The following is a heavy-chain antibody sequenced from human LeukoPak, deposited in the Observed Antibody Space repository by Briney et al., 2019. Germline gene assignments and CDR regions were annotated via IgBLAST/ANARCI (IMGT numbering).Heavy chain of an antibody. CDR2: INHSGST. Sequence: PSETLSLTCAVYGGSFSGYYWSWLRQPPGKGLEWIGGINHSGSTNYNPSLKSRVTISVDTSKNQFSLKLSSVTAADTAVYYCARGSNYYDSSGYYPDYWGQGTLVTVSS. CDR1: GGSFSGYY. J-gene: IGHJ4*02. V-gene: IGHV4-34*01. D-gene: IGHD3-22*01. CDR3: ARGSNYYDSSGYYPDY.